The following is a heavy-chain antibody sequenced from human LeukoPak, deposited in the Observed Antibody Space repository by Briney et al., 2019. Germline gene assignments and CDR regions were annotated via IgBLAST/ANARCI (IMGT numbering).Heavy chain of an antibody. J-gene: IGHJ4*02. Sequence: GGSLRLSCAASGFTVSSNYMSWVRQAPGKGLEWVSAISGSGGSTYYADSVKGRFTISRDNSKNTLYLQMNSLRAEDTAVYYCAKAPTLIVVVVAAPSSLDYWGQGTLVTVSS. CDR1: GFTVSSNY. D-gene: IGHD2-15*01. CDR3: AKAPTLIVVVVAAPSSLDY. V-gene: IGHV3-23*01. CDR2: ISGSGGST.